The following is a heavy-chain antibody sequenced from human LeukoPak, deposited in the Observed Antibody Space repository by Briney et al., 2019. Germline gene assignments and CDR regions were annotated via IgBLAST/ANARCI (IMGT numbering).Heavy chain of an antibody. CDR3: ARDDVREGATLDY. CDR1: GDSVSSSSAA. CDR2: TCYRSKWYN. J-gene: IGHJ4*02. V-gene: IGHV6-1*01. Sequence: SQTLSLTCAISGDSVSSSSAAWNWIRQSPSRGLEWLGRTCYRSKWYNDYAVSVKSRITINPDTSKNQFSLQLNSVTPEDTAVYYCARDDVREGATLDYWGQGTLVTVSS. D-gene: IGHD1-26*01.